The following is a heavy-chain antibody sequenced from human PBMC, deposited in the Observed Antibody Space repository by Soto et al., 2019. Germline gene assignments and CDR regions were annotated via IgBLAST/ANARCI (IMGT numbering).Heavy chain of an antibody. CDR2: IYHSGST. CDR1: GGSISSSNW. D-gene: IGHD6-13*01. CDR3: ARVKWEAAAGDNWFDP. Sequence: QVQLQESGPGLVKPSGTLSLTCAVSGGSISSSNWWSWVRQPPGKGLEWIGEIYHSGSTNYNPSLKSRVTISVDKANNQFSLKLSSVTAADTAVYYCARVKWEAAAGDNWFDPWGQGTLVTVSS. V-gene: IGHV4-4*02. J-gene: IGHJ5*02.